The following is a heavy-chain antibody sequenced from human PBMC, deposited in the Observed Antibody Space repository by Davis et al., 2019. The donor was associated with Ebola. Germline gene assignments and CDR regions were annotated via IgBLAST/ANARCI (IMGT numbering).Heavy chain of an antibody. D-gene: IGHD1-1*01. V-gene: IGHV3-7*01. CDR2: INQDGSGT. J-gene: IGHJ4*02. Sequence: PGGSLRLSCTVSGFTFSSYWMSWVRQAPGKGLEWVVNINQDGSGTYYVDSVKGRFIISRDNAKNSLYLHIYSLTAEDTAVYYCAREDQYNTFDYWGQGTLVTVSS. CDR1: GFTFSSYW. CDR3: AREDQYNTFDY.